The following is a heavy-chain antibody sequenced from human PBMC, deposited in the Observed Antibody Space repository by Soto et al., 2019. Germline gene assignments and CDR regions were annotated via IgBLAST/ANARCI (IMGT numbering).Heavy chain of an antibody. CDR2: INPSSGGT. CDR1: GYTFTGYY. V-gene: IGHV1-2*02. D-gene: IGHD3-22*01. Sequence: ASVKVSCKASGYTFTGYYMHWVRQAPGQGLEWMGWINPSSGGTNYAQKFQGRVTMTRDTSISTAYVELSRLRSDGTAVYYCARAETPTYYYDSSGSCPWGQGTLVTVSS. CDR3: ARAETPTYYYDSSGSCP. J-gene: IGHJ5*02.